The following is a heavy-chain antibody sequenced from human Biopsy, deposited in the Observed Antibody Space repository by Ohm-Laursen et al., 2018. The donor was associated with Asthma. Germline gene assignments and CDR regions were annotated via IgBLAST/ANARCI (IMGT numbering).Heavy chain of an antibody. D-gene: IGHD4-17*01. J-gene: IGHJ4*02. CDR2: HDHGEGGT. CDR3: ASDFPKDYVRYNFQF. CDR1: GYSLTDLS. V-gene: IGHV1-24*01. Sequence: GSSVKVSCKISGYSLTDLSMHWVRQAPGQGLEWMGGHDHGEGGTVNAQRFQGRVTMTEDTSTDTAYMELSSLSSDDTAVYYCASDFPKDYVRYNFQFWGQGTLVTVSS.